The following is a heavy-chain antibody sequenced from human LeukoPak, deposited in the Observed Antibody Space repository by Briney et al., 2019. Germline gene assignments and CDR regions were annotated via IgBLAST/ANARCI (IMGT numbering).Heavy chain of an antibody. D-gene: IGHD2-15*01. Sequence: ASVKVSCKASGYIFTDYYMHWVRQAPGQGLEWVGWINPNSGGTNSAQKFQGRVTMTGDASTSTAYMELSSLTSDDTAVYYCARDFHNKKWYDGPGYYFDFWGQGTLVTVSS. CDR3: ARDFHNKKWYDGPGYYFDF. V-gene: IGHV1-2*02. CDR1: GYIFTDYY. CDR2: INPNSGGT. J-gene: IGHJ4*02.